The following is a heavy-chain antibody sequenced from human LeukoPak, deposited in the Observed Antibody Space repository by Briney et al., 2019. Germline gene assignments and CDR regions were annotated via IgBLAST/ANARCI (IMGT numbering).Heavy chain of an antibody. V-gene: IGHV1-8*01. J-gene: IGHJ4*02. Sequence: ASVKVSCKASVYTFTSYDINWVRQATGQGLEWMGWMNPNSGNTGYAQKFQGRVTMTRNTSISTAYMELSSLRSEDTAVYYCARGPLTMVRGVIRGSFFDYWGQGTLVTVSS. CDR3: ARGPLTMVRGVIRGSFFDY. D-gene: IGHD3-10*01. CDR1: VYTFTSYD. CDR2: MNPNSGNT.